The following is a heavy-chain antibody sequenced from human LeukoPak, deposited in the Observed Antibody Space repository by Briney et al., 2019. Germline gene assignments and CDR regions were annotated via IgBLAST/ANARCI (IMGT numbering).Heavy chain of an antibody. CDR1: GFTFSSYA. V-gene: IGHV3-23*01. D-gene: IGHD4-17*01. Sequence: PGGSLRLSCAASGFTFSSYAMSWVRQAPGKGLEWVSAISGSGGSTYYADSAKGRFTISRDNSKNTLYLQMNSLRAEDTAVYYCAKDKFHDYGTPFDYWGQGTLVTVSS. CDR3: AKDKFHDYGTPFDY. CDR2: ISGSGGST. J-gene: IGHJ4*02.